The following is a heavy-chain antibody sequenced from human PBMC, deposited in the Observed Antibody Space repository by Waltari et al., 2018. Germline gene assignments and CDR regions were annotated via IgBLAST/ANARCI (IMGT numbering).Heavy chain of an antibody. CDR1: GFTFSTYS. CDR3: VRGWAGDS. J-gene: IGHJ4*02. Sequence: EVQLVESGGGLVQPGGSLRLSCAASGFTFSTYSMNWVRQAPGKGLEWVSYMSSSSSSIDYADSVKGRLTISRDNANNSLYLQMKSLRAEDTAVYYCVRGWAGDSWGQGTLVTVSS. CDR2: MSSSSSSI. V-gene: IGHV3-48*04. D-gene: IGHD6-19*01.